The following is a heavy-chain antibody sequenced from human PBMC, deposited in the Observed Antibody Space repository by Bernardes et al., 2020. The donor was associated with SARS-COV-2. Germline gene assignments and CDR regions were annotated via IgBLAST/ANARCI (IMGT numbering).Heavy chain of an antibody. CDR2: FGDGPT. Sequence: GGSLRLSCEASGFNHSNYCLHWVRQVPRTGLVWVSRFGDGPTTYADSVKGRFTIPRDQAKNTLHLQLDSLRVEDTAVYYCGKSAEAGNPWYFDLWGRGTLVTVSS. J-gene: IGHJ2*01. V-gene: IGHV3-74*01. CDR3: GKSAEAGNPWYFDL. CDR1: GFNHSNYC. D-gene: IGHD6-19*01.